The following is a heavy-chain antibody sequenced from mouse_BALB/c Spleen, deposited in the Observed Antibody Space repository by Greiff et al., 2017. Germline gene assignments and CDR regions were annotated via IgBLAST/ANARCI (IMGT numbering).Heavy chain of an antibody. CDR2: ISSGGSYT. D-gene: IGHD1-1*01. V-gene: IGHV5-9-4*01. CDR3: ARDGDYGSSCSY. J-gene: IGHJ3*01. CDR1: GFPFGSYA. Sequence: EVQVVESGGALVNPEGSRKLSCPPSGFPFGSYAMSWVRQSPEKRLEWVAEISSGGSYTYYPDTVTGRFTISRDNAKNTLYLEMSSLRSEDTAMYYCARDGDYGSSCSYWGQGTLVTVSA.